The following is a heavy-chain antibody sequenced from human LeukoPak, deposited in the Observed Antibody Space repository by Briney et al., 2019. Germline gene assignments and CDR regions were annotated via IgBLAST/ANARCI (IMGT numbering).Heavy chain of an antibody. D-gene: IGHD4-17*01. J-gene: IGHJ4*02. CDR2: IKHDGSEK. CDR1: GFIFTNYF. V-gene: IGHV3-7*01. Sequence: GGSLRLSCAASGFIFTNYFMSWVRQAPGKGLEWVASIKHDGSEKYYVDSVRGRFTISRDNTKNSLYLQMSSLRAEDTAVYYCAKEYTVTPFDYWGQGTLVTVSS. CDR3: AKEYTVTPFDY.